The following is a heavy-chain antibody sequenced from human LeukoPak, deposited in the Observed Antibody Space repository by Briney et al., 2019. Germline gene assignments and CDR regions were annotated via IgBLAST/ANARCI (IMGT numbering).Heavy chain of an antibody. CDR2: IYTSGGTDNNPGST. Sequence: SETLSLTCTVSGSSISSGSHYWSWVRQPAGKGLEWIGHIYTSGGTDNNPGSTNYNPSLKGRVTLSTDTSKNQFSLKLSSVTAADTAVYYCAREGNGYTTRRAFDIWGQGTMVTVSS. J-gene: IGHJ3*02. V-gene: IGHV4-61*09. CDR1: GSSISSGSHY. D-gene: IGHD5-24*01. CDR3: AREGNGYTTRRAFDI.